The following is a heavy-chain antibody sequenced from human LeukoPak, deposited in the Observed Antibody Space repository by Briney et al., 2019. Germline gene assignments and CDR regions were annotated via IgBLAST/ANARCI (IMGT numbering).Heavy chain of an antibody. J-gene: IGHJ6*02. V-gene: IGHV4-59*08. CDR1: GGSISSYY. CDR2: IHYSGST. CDR3: ARLLYDSSGYIYGMDV. D-gene: IGHD3-22*01. Sequence: KPSETLSLTCTVSGGSISSYYWSWIRQPPGKGLEWIGYIHYSGSTNYNPSLKSRVTISVDTSKNQFSLKLSSVTASDTAVYYCARLLYDSSGYIYGMDVWGQGTTVTVSS.